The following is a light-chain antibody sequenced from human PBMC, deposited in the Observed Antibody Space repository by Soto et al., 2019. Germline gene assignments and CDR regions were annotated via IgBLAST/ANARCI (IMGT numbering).Light chain of an antibody. J-gene: IGKJ1*01. CDR3: QQYGGSPRT. CDR2: DAS. CDR1: QSIRSSY. Sequence: EIVLTQSPGTLSLSPGESATLSCRASQSIRSSYLAWYQQTPGQAPRLLIYDASSRAAGIPDRFSGSGSGTDFTLTISGLEPEDFGVYYCQQYGGSPRTFGQGTKGEIK. V-gene: IGKV3-20*01.